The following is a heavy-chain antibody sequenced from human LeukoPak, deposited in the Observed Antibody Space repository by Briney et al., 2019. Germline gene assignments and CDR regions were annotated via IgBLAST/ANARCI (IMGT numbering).Heavy chain of an antibody. CDR2: ISSSSSYI. Sequence: PGGSVRLSCAASGFTFRSYSMNWVRQAPGKGLEWVSSISSSSSYIYYADSMKVRFTISRDNAKNSLYLQMNSLRADDTAVYYCARDASVSMIVGGGAFDIWGQGTMVTVSS. CDR1: GFTFRSYS. J-gene: IGHJ3*02. V-gene: IGHV3-21*01. CDR3: ARDASVSMIVGGGAFDI. D-gene: IGHD3-22*01.